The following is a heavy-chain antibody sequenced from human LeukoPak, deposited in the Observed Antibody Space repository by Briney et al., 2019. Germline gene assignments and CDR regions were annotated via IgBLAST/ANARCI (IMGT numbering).Heavy chain of an antibody. CDR3: ARDPGVGQGLDP. D-gene: IGHD1-26*01. CDR2: IIPIFGTA. CDR1: GGTFSSYA. V-gene: IGHV1-69*13. J-gene: IGHJ5*02. Sequence: ASVKVSCRASGGTFSSYAISWVRQAPGQGLEWMGGIIPIFGTANYAQKFQGRVTITADESTSTAYMELSSLRSEDTAVYYCARDPGVGQGLDPGGQGTLVTVSS.